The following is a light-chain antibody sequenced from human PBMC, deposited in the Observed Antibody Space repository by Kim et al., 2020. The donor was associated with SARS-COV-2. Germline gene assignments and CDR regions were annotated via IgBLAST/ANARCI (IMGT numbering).Light chain of an antibody. J-gene: IGKJ2*01. CDR3: HQYSDWPPRDT. V-gene: IGKV3-15*01. CDR1: ESVSSN. Sequence: EIVMTQSPGTLSVSPGERATLSCRASESVSSNLAWYQQRSGQAPRLLIYGASTRATGVPARFSGSGSGTEFTLTISNLQSEDVAVYFCHQYSDWPPRDTFSQGTTLEF. CDR2: GAS.